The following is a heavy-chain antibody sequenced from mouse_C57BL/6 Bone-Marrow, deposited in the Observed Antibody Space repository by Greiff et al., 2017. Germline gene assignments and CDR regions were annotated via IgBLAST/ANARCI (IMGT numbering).Heavy chain of an antibody. V-gene: IGHV1-5*01. D-gene: IGHD2-5*01. J-gene: IGHJ1*03. Sequence: VQLQQSGTVLARPGASVKMSCKTSGYTFTSYWMHWVKQRPGQGLEWIGAIYPGNSDTSYNQKFKGKAKLTAVTSASTAYMELSGLTNEDSAVYYGTRAYYSNYYWYFDVWGTGTTVTVSS. CDR3: TRAYYSNYYWYFDV. CDR1: GYTFTSYW. CDR2: IYPGNSDT.